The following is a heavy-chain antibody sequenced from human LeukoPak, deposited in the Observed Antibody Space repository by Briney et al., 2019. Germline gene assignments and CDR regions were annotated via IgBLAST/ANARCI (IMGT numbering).Heavy chain of an antibody. V-gene: IGHV1-18*04. CDR1: GYTFTSYG. J-gene: IGHJ6*04. CDR3: ARVSMDIVVVPAAIGYYGMDV. Sequence: ASVKVSCKASGYTFTSYGISWVRQAPGHGLEWMGWISAYNGNTNYAQKLHGRVTMTTDTSTSTAYMELRSLRSDDTAVYYCARVSMDIVVVPAAIGYYGMDVWGKGTTVTVSS. CDR2: ISAYNGNT. D-gene: IGHD2-2*03.